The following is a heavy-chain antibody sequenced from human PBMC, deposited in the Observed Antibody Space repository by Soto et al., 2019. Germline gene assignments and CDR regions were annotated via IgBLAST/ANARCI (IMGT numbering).Heavy chain of an antibody. Sequence: QVQLQESGPGLVKPSQTLSLTCTVSGGSISSGGYYWSWIRQHSGKGLEWIGYIYYSGSTYYNPSLKSRVTISVDTSKNQCSLKLSSVTAADTAVYYCARGELLWFGELNWFDPWGQGTLVTVSS. V-gene: IGHV4-31*03. J-gene: IGHJ5*02. CDR3: ARGELLWFGELNWFDP. D-gene: IGHD3-10*01. CDR2: IYYSGST. CDR1: GGSISSGGYY.